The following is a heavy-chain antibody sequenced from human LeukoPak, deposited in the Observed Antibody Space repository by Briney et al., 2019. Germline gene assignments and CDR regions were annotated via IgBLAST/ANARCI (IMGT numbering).Heavy chain of an antibody. CDR1: GFTFSSYA. CDR3: AKRASIVVYPPGAAARVAFDY. CDR2: ISGSGGST. Sequence: GGSLRLSCAASGFTFSSYAMSWVRQAPGKGLEWVSAISGSGGSTYYADSVKGRFTISRDNSKNTLYLQMNSLRAEDTAVYYCAKRASIVVYPPGAAARVAFDYWGQGTLVTVSS. D-gene: IGHD2-2*01. V-gene: IGHV3-23*01. J-gene: IGHJ4*02.